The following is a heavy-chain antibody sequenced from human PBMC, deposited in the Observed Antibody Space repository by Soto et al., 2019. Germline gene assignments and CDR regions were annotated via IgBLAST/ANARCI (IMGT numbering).Heavy chain of an antibody. D-gene: IGHD5-18*01. CDR2: ISISGSTI. Sequence: GGSLRLSCAASGFTFSSYEMNWVRQAPGKGLELVSYISISGSTIYYADSVKGRFTISRDNAKNSLYLQMNSLRAEDTAVYYCASQPQRYSYGYMDFDYWGQGTLVTVSS. CDR3: ASQPQRYSYGYMDFDY. J-gene: IGHJ4*02. CDR1: GFTFSSYE. V-gene: IGHV3-48*03.